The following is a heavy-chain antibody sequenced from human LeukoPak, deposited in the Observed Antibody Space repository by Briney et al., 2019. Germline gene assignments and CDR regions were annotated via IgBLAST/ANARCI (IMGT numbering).Heavy chain of an antibody. V-gene: IGHV4-61*02. J-gene: IGHJ5*02. CDR3: ARRPAAAATNWFDP. D-gene: IGHD6-13*01. CDR1: GGSISSGSYY. Sequence: RSSETLSLTCTVSGGSISSGSYYWSWIRQPAGKGLEWIGRIYTSGRTNYNPSLKSRVTISVDTSKHQFSLKLSSVTAADTAVYYCARRPAAAATNWFDPWGQGTLVTVSS. CDR2: IYTSGRT.